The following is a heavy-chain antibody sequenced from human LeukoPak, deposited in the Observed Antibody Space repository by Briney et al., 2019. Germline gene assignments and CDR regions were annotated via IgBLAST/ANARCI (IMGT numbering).Heavy chain of an antibody. V-gene: IGHV3-21*01. Sequence: GSLRLSCAASGFTFSSYTMTWVRQAPGRGLEWVSSITHRRSYTYYADSVKGRFTISRDNAKNSLYLQMNSLRAEDTAVYYCARGVDTAMVDDYWGQGTLVTVSS. J-gene: IGHJ4*02. D-gene: IGHD5-18*01. CDR2: ITHRRSYT. CDR3: ARGVDTAMVDDY. CDR1: GFTFSSYT.